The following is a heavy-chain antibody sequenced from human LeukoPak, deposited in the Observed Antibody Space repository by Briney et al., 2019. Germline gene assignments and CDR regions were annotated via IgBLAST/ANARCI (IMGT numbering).Heavy chain of an antibody. Sequence: IRQPPGKALEWLALIYWDDDKRYSPSLKSRLTITKDTSKNQVVLRMTNMDPVDTATYYCARLIAVAARSWGQGTLVTVSS. V-gene: IGHV2-5*02. J-gene: IGHJ5*02. CDR3: ARLIAVAARS. D-gene: IGHD6-19*01. CDR2: IYWDDDK.